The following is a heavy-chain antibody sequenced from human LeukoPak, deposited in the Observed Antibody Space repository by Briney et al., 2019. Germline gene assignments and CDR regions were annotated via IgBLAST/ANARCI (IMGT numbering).Heavy chain of an antibody. Sequence: SETLSLTCTVSGGSISSGGYYWSWIRQHPGKGLEWIGYIYYSGSTYYNPSLKSRVTTSVDTSKNQLSLKLSSVTAADTAVYYCARGSGSGSEIYDYWGQGTLVTVSS. CDR2: IYYSGST. V-gene: IGHV4-31*03. CDR1: GGSISSGGYY. J-gene: IGHJ4*02. CDR3: ARGSGSGSEIYDY. D-gene: IGHD1-26*01.